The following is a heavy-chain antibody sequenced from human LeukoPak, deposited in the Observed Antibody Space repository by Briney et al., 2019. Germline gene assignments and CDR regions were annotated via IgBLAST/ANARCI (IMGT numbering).Heavy chain of an antibody. V-gene: IGHV1-69*13. CDR2: IIPIFGTA. J-gene: IGHJ6*03. CDR3: ARAADREYSSSSRYLYYYYYMDV. Sequence: ASVKVSCKASGGTFSSYAISWVRQAPGQGLEWMGGIIPIFGTANYAQKFQGRVTITADESTSTAYMELSSLRSEDTAVYYCARAADREYSSSSRYLYYYYYMDVWGKGTTVTVSS. D-gene: IGHD6-6*01. CDR1: GGTFSSYA.